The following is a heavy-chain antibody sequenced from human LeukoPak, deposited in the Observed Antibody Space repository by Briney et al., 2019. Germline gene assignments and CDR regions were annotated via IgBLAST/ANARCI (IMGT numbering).Heavy chain of an antibody. CDR3: AKVSVCYGCYLDY. CDR1: GYTFSSHG. V-gene: IGHV3-23*01. Sequence: GGSLRLSCAASGYTFSSHGLPWVRQAPGKGLEGVSTINGAGDNTYYAETVKGRFTISRDNSKNTLYLQMHSLRAEDTAIYYCAKVSVCYGCYLDYWGQGTLVTVS. D-gene: IGHD3-16*01. CDR2: INGAGDNT. J-gene: IGHJ4*02.